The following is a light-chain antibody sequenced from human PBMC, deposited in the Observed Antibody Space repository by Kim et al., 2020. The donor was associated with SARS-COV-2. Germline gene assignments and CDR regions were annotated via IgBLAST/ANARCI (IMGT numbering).Light chain of an antibody. CDR2: EDN. Sequence: GKTVLISCTRGSGLIGSDYVQWYQQRPGSAPATVIYEDNQRPSGGPDRFSGSVDSSSNSASLTISGLKTEDEADYYCQSYHGDPWVFGGGTQLTVL. CDR1: SGLIGSDY. CDR3: QSYHGDPWV. V-gene: IGLV6-57*03. J-gene: IGLJ3*02.